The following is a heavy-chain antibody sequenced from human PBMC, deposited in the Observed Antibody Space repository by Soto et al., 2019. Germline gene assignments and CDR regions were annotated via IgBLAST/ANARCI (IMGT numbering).Heavy chain of an antibody. V-gene: IGHV3-23*01. CDR3: AKAQYYDFWSGLNWFDP. CDR2: ISGSGGST. D-gene: IGHD3-3*01. J-gene: IGHJ5*02. Sequence: VGSLRLSCAASGFTFSSYAMSWVRQAPGKGLEWVSAISGSGGSTYCADSVKGRFTISRDNSKNTLYLQMNSLRAEDTAVYYCAKAQYYDFWSGLNWFDPWGQGTLVTVSS. CDR1: GFTFSSYA.